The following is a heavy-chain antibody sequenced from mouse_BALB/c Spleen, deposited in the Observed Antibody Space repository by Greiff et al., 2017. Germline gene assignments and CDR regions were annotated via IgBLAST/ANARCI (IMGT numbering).Heavy chain of an antibody. Sequence: EVKLQESGPGLVKPSQSLSLTCTVTGYSITSDYAWNWIRQFPGNKLEWMGYISYSGSTSYNPSLKSRISITRDTSKNQFFLQLNSVTTEDTATYYCAREAGGYWGQGTTLTVSS. J-gene: IGHJ2*01. V-gene: IGHV3-2*02. CDR3: AREAGGY. CDR2: ISYSGST. CDR1: GYSITSDYA.